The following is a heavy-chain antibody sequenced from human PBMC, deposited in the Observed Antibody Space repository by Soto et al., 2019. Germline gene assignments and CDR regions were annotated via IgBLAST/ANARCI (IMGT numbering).Heavy chain of an antibody. CDR3: ARLWFGESPGDY. CDR2: IYYSGST. V-gene: IGHV4-39*01. Sequence: QLQLQESGPGLVKPSETLSLTCTVSGGSISSSSYYWGWIRQPPGKGLEWIGSIYYSGSTYYNPSLESRVTISVDTSKNQLSLKLSSVTAADTAVYYCARLWFGESPGDYWGQGTLVTVSS. D-gene: IGHD3-10*01. J-gene: IGHJ4*02. CDR1: GGSISSSSYY.